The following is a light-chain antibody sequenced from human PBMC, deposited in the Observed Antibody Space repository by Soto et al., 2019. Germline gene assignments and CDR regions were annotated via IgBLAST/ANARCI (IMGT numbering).Light chain of an antibody. J-gene: IGKJ5*01. Sequence: EIVLTQSPATLSVSPGERATLSCRASQSVSGDLAWYHHKPGQAPRLLIYDASKRALDTPDRFSGSGSGTDFTLTISRLEPEDFAIYYCQKRYNWPPIAFGQGTRLEIK. CDR1: QSVSGD. V-gene: IGKV3-11*01. CDR3: QKRYNWPPIA. CDR2: DAS.